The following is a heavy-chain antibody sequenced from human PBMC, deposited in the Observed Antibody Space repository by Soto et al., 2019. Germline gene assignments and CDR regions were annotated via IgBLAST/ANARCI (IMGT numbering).Heavy chain of an antibody. D-gene: IGHD2-2*01. CDR1: GFTFISYA. Sequence: PWGSLRLSCAASGFTFISYAIIFFRHSPLKWLEWVSAISGSGGSTYYADSVKGRFTISRDNSKNTLYLQMNSLRAEDTAVYYCAKTPARPPYWGQGTLVTVSS. V-gene: IGHV3-23*01. CDR2: ISGSGGST. J-gene: IGHJ4*02. CDR3: AKTPARPPY.